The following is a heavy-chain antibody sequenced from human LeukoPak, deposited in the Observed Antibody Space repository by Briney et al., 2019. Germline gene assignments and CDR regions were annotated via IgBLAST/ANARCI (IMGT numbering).Heavy chain of an antibody. CDR3: ARVSLTAQYLLDY. CDR1: GYTFTAYY. Sequence: GASVKVSCKASGYTFTAYYVYWVRQAPGQGLEWMGWINPNSGGTNYAQKFQGRVTITRDTSISTTYMELSRLTSDDTAVYYCARVSLTAQYLLDYWGQGTLVTVSS. CDR2: INPNSGGT. J-gene: IGHJ4*02. D-gene: IGHD2/OR15-2a*01. V-gene: IGHV1-2*02.